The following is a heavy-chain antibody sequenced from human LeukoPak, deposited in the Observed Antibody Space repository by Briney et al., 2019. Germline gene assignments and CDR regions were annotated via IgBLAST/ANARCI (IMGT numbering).Heavy chain of an antibody. CDR1: GFTFNGFW. V-gene: IGHV3-7*01. CDR2: IKQDGSDR. CDR3: TRDALYGDPSYYYMDV. Sequence: GGSLRLSCAASGFTFNGFWMSWVRQAPGKGLEWVANIKQDGSDRYYLGSVRGRFTISRDKAMNSLYLKMNSLRAEDTAVSYCTRDALYGDPSYYYMDVWGKGTTVTVSS. J-gene: IGHJ6*03. D-gene: IGHD4-17*01.